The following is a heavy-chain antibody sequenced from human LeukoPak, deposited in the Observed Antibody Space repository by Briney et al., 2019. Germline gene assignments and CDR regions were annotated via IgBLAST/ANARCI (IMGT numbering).Heavy chain of an antibody. D-gene: IGHD6-19*01. J-gene: IGHJ4*02. CDR1: GFTFSSYS. V-gene: IGHV3-21*01. CDR3: ARVGSVAGMYYFDY. Sequence: PGGSLRLSCAASGFTFSSYSMNWVRQAPGKGLEWVSSISSSSSYIYYADSVKGRFTISRDNAKNSLYLQMNSLRAEDTAVYYCARVGSVAGMYYFDYWGQGTLVTVSS. CDR2: ISSSSSYI.